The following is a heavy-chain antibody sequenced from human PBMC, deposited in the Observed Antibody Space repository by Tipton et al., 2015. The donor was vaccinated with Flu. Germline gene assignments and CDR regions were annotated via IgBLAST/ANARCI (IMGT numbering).Heavy chain of an antibody. CDR1: GGSISSSSYY. Sequence: TLSLTCTVSGGSISSSSYYWGWIRQPPGKGLEWIGSIYYSGSTYYNPSLKSRVIISVDTSKNQFSLKLSSVTAAGTAVYYCARPLSGYDFHDFDYWGQGTLVTVSS. CDR2: IYYSGST. CDR3: ARPLSGYDFHDFDY. J-gene: IGHJ4*02. V-gene: IGHV4-39*01. D-gene: IGHD5-12*01.